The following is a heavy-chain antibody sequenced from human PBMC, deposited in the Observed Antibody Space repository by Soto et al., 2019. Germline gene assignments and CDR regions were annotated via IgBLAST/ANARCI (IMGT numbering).Heavy chain of an antibody. CDR2: IWYDGSNK. V-gene: IGHV3-33*01. CDR1: GFTFSSYG. J-gene: IGHJ4*02. D-gene: IGHD1-26*01. CDR3: ARSLSSIVGATAVVY. Sequence: QVQLVESGGGVVQPGRSLRLSCAASGFTFSSYGMHWVRQAPGKGLEWVAVIWYDGSNKYYADSVKGRFTISRDNSKNTLYLQMNSLRAEDTAVYYCARSLSSIVGATAVVYWGQGTLVTVSS.